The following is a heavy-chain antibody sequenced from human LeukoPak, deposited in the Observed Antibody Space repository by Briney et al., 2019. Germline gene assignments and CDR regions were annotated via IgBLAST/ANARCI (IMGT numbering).Heavy chain of an antibody. D-gene: IGHD2-2*01. Sequence: KSSETLSLTCTVSGGSISSYYWSWIRQTPGKGLAWIGHIYYSGSTNYNPSLKSRVTISVDTSKNQFSLKLSSVTAADTAVYYCARGLADIVVVPARGAFDIWGQGTMVTVSS. CDR3: ARGLADIVVVPARGAFDI. CDR1: GGSISSYY. V-gene: IGHV4-59*01. J-gene: IGHJ3*02. CDR2: IYYSGST.